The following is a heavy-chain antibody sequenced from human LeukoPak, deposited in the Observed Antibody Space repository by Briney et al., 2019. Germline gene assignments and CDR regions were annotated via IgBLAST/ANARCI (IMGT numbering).Heavy chain of an antibody. CDR1: GFTFSDYY. Sequence: GGSLRLSCAASGFTFSDYYMSWIRQAPGKGLEWVSYISSSGSTIYYADSVKGRFTISRDNAKNSLYLQMNSLRAEDTAVYYCARDRYSSSSKSNWFDPWGQGTLVTVSS. CDR3: ARDRYSSSSKSNWFDP. D-gene: IGHD6-6*01. J-gene: IGHJ5*02. V-gene: IGHV3-11*04. CDR2: ISSSGSTI.